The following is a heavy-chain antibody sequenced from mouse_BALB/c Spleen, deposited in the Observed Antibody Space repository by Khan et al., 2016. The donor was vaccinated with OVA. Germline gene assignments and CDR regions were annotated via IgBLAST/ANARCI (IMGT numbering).Heavy chain of an antibody. J-gene: IGHJ3*01. V-gene: IGHV1-77*01. Sequence: QVQLQQSGPELVKPGASVKMSCKIPGYTFTDYVITWVKQRTGQGLEWIGEIFPGSGTTYYNEKFKGKATLNADKSSNTVNMQLSSLTSEDSAVSVCATSYDGAWFAYWGQGTLVTVSA. CDR2: IFPGSGTT. CDR1: GYTFTDYV. D-gene: IGHD1-1*01. CDR3: ATSYDGAWFAY.